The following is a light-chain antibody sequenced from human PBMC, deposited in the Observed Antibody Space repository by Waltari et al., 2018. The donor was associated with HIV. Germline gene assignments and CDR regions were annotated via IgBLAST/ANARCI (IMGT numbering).Light chain of an antibody. CDR1: DSHVGSHY. CDR3: GVWDYNLRGV. CDR2: KNN. V-gene: IGLV1-47*01. Sequence: QAVLTQPPSAPASSGQKITISCSGGDSHVGSHYVYWYRQFPGGAHKLLLYKNNQRAAGVPDRFSGAKSGTSASLTISGLRAEDEGIYFCGVWDYNLRGVFGGGTRLTV. J-gene: IGLJ2*01.